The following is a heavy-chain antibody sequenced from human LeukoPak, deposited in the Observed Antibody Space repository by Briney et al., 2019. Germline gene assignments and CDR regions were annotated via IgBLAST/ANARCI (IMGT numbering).Heavy chain of an antibody. CDR1: GFTFSSYS. CDR2: ITSSGYI. J-gene: IGHJ4*02. CDR3: ATNLKY. V-gene: IGHV3-21*01. D-gene: IGHD2-8*01. Sequence: GGSLRLSCAASGFTFSSYSMNWVRQAPGKGLEWVSCITSSGYIYYADSVKGRFTISRDNAKNSLYLQMSSLRAEDAAVYYCATNLKYWGQGTLVTVSS.